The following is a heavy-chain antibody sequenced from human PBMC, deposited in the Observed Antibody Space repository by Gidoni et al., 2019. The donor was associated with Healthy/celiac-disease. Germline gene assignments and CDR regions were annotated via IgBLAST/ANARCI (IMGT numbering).Heavy chain of an antibody. Sequence: QLQLQESLPGLVMPSETLPLTCPVPASSISSSSYYWGWTRQPPGKGLEWIGSIYYSGSSYYNTSLKSRVTISVDTSKNQFSLKLRSVTAADTAVYYWARRGSGSFRFDPWGQGTLVTVSS. CDR2: IYYSGSS. CDR3: ARRGSGSFRFDP. CDR1: ASSISSSSYY. V-gene: IGHV4-39*01. J-gene: IGHJ5*02. D-gene: IGHD3-10*01.